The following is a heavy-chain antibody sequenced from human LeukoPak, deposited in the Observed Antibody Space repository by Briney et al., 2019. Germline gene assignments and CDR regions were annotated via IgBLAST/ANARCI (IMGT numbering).Heavy chain of an antibody. D-gene: IGHD3-22*01. CDR3: ARQWLLADFDY. CDR2: VDHTGST. J-gene: IGHJ4*02. V-gene: IGHV4-59*01. CDR1: DDSITMYY. Sequence: PSETLSLTCTVSDDSITMYYWTWIRQPPGKGLEWIGYVDHTGSTKFNPSLKSRVTISVDTSKNQFSLKLSSVTAADTAVYYCARQWLLADFDYWGQGTLVTVSS.